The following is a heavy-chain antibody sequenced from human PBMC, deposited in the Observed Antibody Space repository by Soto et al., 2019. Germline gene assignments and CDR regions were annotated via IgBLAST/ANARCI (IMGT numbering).Heavy chain of an antibody. Sequence: VQLVESGGGLVQPGGSLRLSCAASGFTFSSNWMSWVRQAPGKGLEWVANIKRDGSEKYYVDSVKGRFTISRDNAKNSLYLQMNSLRADDAAVYYCASLEWDYSGYADYWGQGTLVTVSS. CDR2: IKRDGSEK. CDR3: ASLEWDYSGYADY. J-gene: IGHJ4*02. V-gene: IGHV3-7*03. CDR1: GFTFSSNW. D-gene: IGHD5-12*01.